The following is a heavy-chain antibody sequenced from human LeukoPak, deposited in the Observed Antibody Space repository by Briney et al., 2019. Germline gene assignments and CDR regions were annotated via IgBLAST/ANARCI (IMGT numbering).Heavy chain of an antibody. CDR1: GLTFSSYA. D-gene: IGHD3-10*01. V-gene: IGHV3-23*01. CDR3: AKDRTPYCHSGDYSLGAFDL. J-gene: IGHJ3*01. CDR2: LREHGGDT. Sequence: GGSLRLSCAASGLTFSSYAMTWVRRAPGKGLDWVADLREHGGDTWYAGAVKGRFTISRDNSNNVLYLQMNSLRAEDTAVYYCAKDRTPYCHSGDYSLGAFDLWRHGTMVSVS.